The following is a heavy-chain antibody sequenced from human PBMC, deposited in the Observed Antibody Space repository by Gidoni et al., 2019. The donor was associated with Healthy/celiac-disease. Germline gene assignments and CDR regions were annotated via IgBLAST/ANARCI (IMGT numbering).Heavy chain of an antibody. CDR2: ISYDGSNK. CDR1: GFTFSSYA. D-gene: IGHD2-8*01. Sequence: QVQLVESGGGVVQPGRSLRLSCAASGFTFSSYAMHWVRQAPGKGLEWVAVISYDGSNKYYAVSVKGRFTISRDNSKNTLYLQMNSLRAEDTAVYYCARERKDIVLMVYATDYYYGMDVWGQGTTVTVSS. CDR3: ARERKDIVLMVYATDYYYGMDV. J-gene: IGHJ6*02. V-gene: IGHV3-30-3*01.